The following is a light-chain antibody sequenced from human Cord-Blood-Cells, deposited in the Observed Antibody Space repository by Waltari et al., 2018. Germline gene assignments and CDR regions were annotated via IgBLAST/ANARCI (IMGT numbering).Light chain of an antibody. CDR1: SSDVGGYNY. CDR3: SSYTSSSIWV. J-gene: IGLJ3*02. CDR2: DVS. V-gene: IGLV2-14*01. Sequence: QSALTQPASVSGSPGQSITISCTGTSSDVGGYNYVSWYQQHPGKAPKRMIYDVSKPPSGVSNRFSGSKSGNAASLTISGLQAEDEADYYCSSYTSSSIWVFGGGTKLTVL.